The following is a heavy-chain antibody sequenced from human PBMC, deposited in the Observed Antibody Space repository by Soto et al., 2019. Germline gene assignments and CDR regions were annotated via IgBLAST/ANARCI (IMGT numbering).Heavy chain of an antibody. CDR3: ARASSSGWYGAAGY. CDR1: GFTFSSYA. Sequence: QVQLVESGGGVVQPGRSLRLSCAASGFTFSSYAMHWVRQAPGKGLEWVAVISYDGSNKYYADSVKGRFTISRDNSKNTLYPQMNSLRAEDTAVYYCARASSSGWYGAAGYWGQGTLVTVSS. J-gene: IGHJ4*02. CDR2: ISYDGSNK. V-gene: IGHV3-30-3*01. D-gene: IGHD6-19*01.